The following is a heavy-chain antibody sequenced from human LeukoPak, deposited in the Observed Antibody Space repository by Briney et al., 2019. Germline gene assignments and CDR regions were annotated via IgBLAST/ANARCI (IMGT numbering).Heavy chain of an antibody. Sequence: GGSLRLSCAASGFTFSIYWLSWIRQAPGKGLEWVANIKQDGSGKYYVDSVKGRFTISRDNSKNTLYLQMNSLRVEDTAVYYCAKGSGLYYEGAFDIWGQGTMVTVSS. D-gene: IGHD3-22*01. CDR1: GFTFSIYW. CDR2: IKQDGSGK. J-gene: IGHJ3*02. V-gene: IGHV3-7*01. CDR3: AKGSGLYYEGAFDI.